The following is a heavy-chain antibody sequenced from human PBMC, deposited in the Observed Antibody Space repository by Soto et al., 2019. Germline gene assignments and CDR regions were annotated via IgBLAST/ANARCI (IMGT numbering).Heavy chain of an antibody. D-gene: IGHD6-6*01. CDR1: GFTFSSYA. J-gene: IGHJ6*02. Sequence: GGSLRLSCAASGFTFSSYAMSWVRQAPGKGLEWVSAISGSGGSTYYADSVKGRFTISRDNSKNTLYLQMNSLRAEDTAVYYCARSQYNSSSGDLTDYYYYGMDVWGQGTTVTVSS. CDR2: ISGSGGST. V-gene: IGHV3-23*01. CDR3: ARSQYNSSSGDLTDYYYYGMDV.